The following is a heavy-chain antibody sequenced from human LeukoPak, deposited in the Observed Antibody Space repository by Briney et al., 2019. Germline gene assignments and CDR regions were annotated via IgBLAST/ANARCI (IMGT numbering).Heavy chain of an antibody. V-gene: IGHV4-4*07. CDR2: IYSSGST. CDR3: ARDVVAAAGSFDY. D-gene: IGHD6-13*01. J-gene: IGHJ4*02. Sequence: SETLSLTCTVSGESINSFYWSWIRQPAGKGLEWIGRIYSSGSTNYSPSLKSRVTMSVDTSKNQFSLKLSSVTAADTAVYYCARDVVAAAGSFDYWGQGTQVTVSS. CDR1: GESINSFY.